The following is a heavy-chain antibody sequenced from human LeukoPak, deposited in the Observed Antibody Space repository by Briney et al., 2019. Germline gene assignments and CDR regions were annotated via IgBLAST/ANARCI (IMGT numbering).Heavy chain of an antibody. CDR1: AFNFRNFW. D-gene: IGHD1-26*01. V-gene: IGHV3-7*05. Sequence: GGSLKPPWASPAFNFRNFWVGWVRQAPGKGVGWVALKKPDGSEKYYVDSVKGLFTISRDNAKNSLYLQMTSLRAEDTAVYYCTRDASGDTNSGPRMDVWGQGTTVTVS. CDR3: TRDASGDTNSGPRMDV. J-gene: IGHJ6*02. CDR2: KKPDGSEK.